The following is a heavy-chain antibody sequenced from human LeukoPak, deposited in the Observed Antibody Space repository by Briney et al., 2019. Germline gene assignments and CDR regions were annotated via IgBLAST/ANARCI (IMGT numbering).Heavy chain of an antibody. CDR2: INPNSGGT. D-gene: IGHD1-26*01. J-gene: IGHJ5*02. CDR3: ARYRSGSANWFDP. V-gene: IGHV1-2*02. CDR1: GYTFTGYY. Sequence: ASVKVSCKASGYTFTGYYMHWVRQAPGQGLEWMGWINPNSGGTNYAQKFQGRVTMTRDTSISTAYMELSRLRSDDTAVYYCARYRSGSANWFDPWGQGTLVTVSS.